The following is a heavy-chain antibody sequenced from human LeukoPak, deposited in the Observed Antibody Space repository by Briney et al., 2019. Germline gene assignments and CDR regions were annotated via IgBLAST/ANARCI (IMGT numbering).Heavy chain of an antibody. D-gene: IGHD5-18*01. Sequence: PGGSLRLSCAASGFTFSSHWMHWVRQAPGKGLVWVSRINSDGSSTSYADSVKGRFTISRDNAKNTLYLQMNSLRAEDTAVYYYARGGGYSYGYLNYWGQGTLVTVSP. CDR3: ARGGGYSYGYLNY. CDR2: INSDGSST. J-gene: IGHJ4*02. V-gene: IGHV3-74*01. CDR1: GFTFSSHW.